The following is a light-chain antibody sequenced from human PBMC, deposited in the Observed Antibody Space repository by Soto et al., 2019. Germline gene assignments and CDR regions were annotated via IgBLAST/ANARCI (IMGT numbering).Light chain of an antibody. CDR2: DVS. CDR3: SSYTSSSTYV. CDR1: SSDVGGYNY. V-gene: IGLV2-14*01. Sequence: QSVLTRPASVFGSPGQSITISCTGTSSDVGGYNYVSWYQQHPGKAPKLMIYDVSNRPSGVSNRFSGSKSGNTASLTISGLQAVDEADYYCSSYTSSSTYVFGTGTKVTV. J-gene: IGLJ1*01.